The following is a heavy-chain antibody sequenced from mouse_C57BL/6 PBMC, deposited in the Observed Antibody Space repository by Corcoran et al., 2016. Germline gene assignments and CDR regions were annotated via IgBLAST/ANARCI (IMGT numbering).Heavy chain of an antibody. Sequence: QIQLVQSGPELKKPGETVKISCKASGYTFTTYGMSWVKQAPGKGLKWMGWINTYSGVPTYADDFKGRFAFSLETSASTAYLQINNLKNEDTATYFCARRGYGSSYWYFDVWGTGTTVTVSS. J-gene: IGHJ1*03. V-gene: IGHV9-3*01. D-gene: IGHD1-1*01. CDR1: GYTFTTYG. CDR2: INTYSGVP. CDR3: ARRGYGSSYWYFDV.